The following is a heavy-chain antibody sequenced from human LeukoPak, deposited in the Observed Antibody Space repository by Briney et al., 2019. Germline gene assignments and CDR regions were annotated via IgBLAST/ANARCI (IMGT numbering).Heavy chain of an antibody. D-gene: IGHD6-19*01. CDR2: INPNSGGT. Sequence: GASVKVSCKASGYTFSNYYMHWVRQAPGQGLEWMGWINPNSGGTNYAQKFQGRVTMTRDTSISTAYMELSRLRSDDTAVYYCARGFRSGWPRFDPWGQGTLVTVSS. J-gene: IGHJ5*02. V-gene: IGHV1-2*02. CDR3: ARGFRSGWPRFDP. CDR1: GYTFSNYY.